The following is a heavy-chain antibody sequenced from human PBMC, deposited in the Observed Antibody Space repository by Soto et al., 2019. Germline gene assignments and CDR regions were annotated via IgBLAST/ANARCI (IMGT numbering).Heavy chain of an antibody. Sequence: QVQLQESGPGLVKPSETLSLTCTVSGGSISSYYWSWIRQPAGKGLEWIGRIYTSGSTNYNPSLKSRFTMSVDTSKNQFSLKLSSVTAADTAVYYCAGGTLGYCSGGSCYTFRGEDYWGQGTLVTVSS. V-gene: IGHV4-4*07. CDR1: GGSISSYY. CDR2: IYTSGST. CDR3: AGGTLGYCSGGSCYTFRGEDY. J-gene: IGHJ4*02. D-gene: IGHD2-15*01.